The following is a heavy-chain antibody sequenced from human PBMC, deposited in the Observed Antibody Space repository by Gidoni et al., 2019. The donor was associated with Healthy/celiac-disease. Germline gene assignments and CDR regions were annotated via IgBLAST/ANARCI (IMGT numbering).Heavy chain of an antibody. CDR2: ISGSGGST. CDR3: AKVTTKYGDYSSVDY. J-gene: IGHJ4*02. CDR1: GFTFRRYA. Sequence: EVQLLESGGGLVQPGGSLILSCAASGFTFRRYAMSWVRQAPGKGLEWVSAISGSGGSTYYEDSVKGRFTISRDNSKNTLYLQMNSLRAEDTAVYYCAKVTTKYGDYSSVDYWGQGTLVTVSS. V-gene: IGHV3-23*01. D-gene: IGHD4-17*01.